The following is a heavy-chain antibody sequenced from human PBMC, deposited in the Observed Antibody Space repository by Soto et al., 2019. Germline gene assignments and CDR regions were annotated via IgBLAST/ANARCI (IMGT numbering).Heavy chain of an antibody. V-gene: IGHV3-48*01. J-gene: IGHJ4*02. CDR1: GFTFSSYS. D-gene: IGHD6-19*01. CDR2: ITSSSSPI. CDR3: ARSSSGWAYFFDY. Sequence: EVQLVESGGGVVQPGGSLRLSCTASGFTFSSYSMNWVRQAPGKGLEWVSYITSSSSPIYYADSVKGRFTISRDNAKNSLSLQMNNLRTEDTAFYYCARSSSGWAYFFDYWGQGTLVTVSS.